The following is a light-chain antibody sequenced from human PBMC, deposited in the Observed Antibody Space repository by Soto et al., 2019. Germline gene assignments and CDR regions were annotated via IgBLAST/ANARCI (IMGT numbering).Light chain of an antibody. Sequence: THSPSTLSASVGDRVTITCRASQSISSWLAWYQQKPGQAPRLLIYDASNRATGIPARFSGSGPGTDFTLTISSLEPEDFAVYYCQQRSNWPPGFGQGTRLEIK. CDR3: QQRSNWPPG. J-gene: IGKJ5*01. CDR2: DAS. CDR1: QSISSW. V-gene: IGKV3D-11*02.